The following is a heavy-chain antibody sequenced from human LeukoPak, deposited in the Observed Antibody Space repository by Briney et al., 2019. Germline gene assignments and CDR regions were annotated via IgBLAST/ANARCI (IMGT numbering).Heavy chain of an antibody. CDR1: GGSISSYY. Sequence: SETLSLTCTVSGGSISSYYWSWIRQPAGKGLEWIGRIYTSGSTNYNPSLKSRVTMSVDTSKNRFSLKLSSVTAADTAVYYCARGGFYCSSTSCYGEPFDYWGQGTLVTASS. CDR2: IYTSGST. V-gene: IGHV4-4*07. D-gene: IGHD2-2*01. J-gene: IGHJ4*02. CDR3: ARGGFYCSSTSCYGEPFDY.